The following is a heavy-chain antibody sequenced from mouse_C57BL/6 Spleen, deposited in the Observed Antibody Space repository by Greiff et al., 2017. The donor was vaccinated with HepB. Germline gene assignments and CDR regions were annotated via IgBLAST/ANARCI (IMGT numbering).Heavy chain of an antibody. Sequence: VHLVESGAELVKPGASVKISCKASGYAFSSYWMNWVKQRPGKGLEWIGQIYPGDGDTNYNGKFKGKATLTADKSSSTAYRQLSSLTSEDSAVYFCARFFDYDGDFDVWGTGTTVTVSS. CDR3: ARFFDYDGDFDV. CDR2: IYPGDGDT. D-gene: IGHD2-4*01. V-gene: IGHV1-80*01. J-gene: IGHJ1*03. CDR1: GYAFSSYW.